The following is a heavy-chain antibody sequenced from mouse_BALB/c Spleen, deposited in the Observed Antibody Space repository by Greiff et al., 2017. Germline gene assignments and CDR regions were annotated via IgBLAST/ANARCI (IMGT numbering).Heavy chain of an antibody. J-gene: IGHJ3*01. CDR2: ISYSGST. CDR1: GYSITSDYA. V-gene: IGHV3-2*02. CDR3: ARGNGYPFAY. Sequence: EVKLMESGPGLVKPSQSLSLTCTVTGYSITSDYAWNWIRQFPGNKLEWMGYISYSGSTSYNPSLKSRISITRDTSKNQFFLQLNSVTTEDTATYYCARGNGYPFAYWGQGTLVTVSA.